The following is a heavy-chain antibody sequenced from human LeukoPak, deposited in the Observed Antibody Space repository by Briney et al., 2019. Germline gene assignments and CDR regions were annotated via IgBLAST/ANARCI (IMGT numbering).Heavy chain of an antibody. CDR1: GGSISSYY. Sequence: SETLSLTCTVSGGSISSYYWSWIRQPAGKGLEWIGRIYYSGSTYYNPSLKSRVTISVDTSKNQFSLKLSSVTAADTAVYYCARRDAGSSSPFDYWGQGTLVTVSS. CDR3: ARRDAGSSSPFDY. D-gene: IGHD6-6*01. J-gene: IGHJ4*02. CDR2: IYYSGST. V-gene: IGHV4-59*05.